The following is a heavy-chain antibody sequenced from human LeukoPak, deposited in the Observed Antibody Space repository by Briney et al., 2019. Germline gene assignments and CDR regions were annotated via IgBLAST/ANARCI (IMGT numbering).Heavy chain of an antibody. J-gene: IGHJ4*02. CDR2: IKQDGSEK. V-gene: IGHV3-7*01. CDR1: GFTFSSFW. CDR3: ARTKGNFDF. Sequence: GGSLRLSCAASGFTFSSFWMSWVRQAPGKGLEWVANIKQDGSEKYYVDSVKGRFTISRDNAKNSVFLQMNSLRVEDTAVYYCARTKGNFDFWGQGTLVTVSS.